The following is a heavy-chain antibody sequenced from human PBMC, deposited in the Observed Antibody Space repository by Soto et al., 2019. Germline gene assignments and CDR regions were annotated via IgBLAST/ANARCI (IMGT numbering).Heavy chain of an antibody. CDR1: GFTFSSYA. CDR2: ISDSGGNT. J-gene: IGHJ4*02. D-gene: IGHD6-6*01. CDR3: ARLSSVSSSDY. V-gene: IGHV3-23*01. Sequence: GGSLRFSCAASGFTFSSYAFIWVRQAPGKGLEWVSAISDSGGNTYYADSVKGRFSISRDNSKDTLYLQMNSLRAEDTAVYYCARLSSVSSSDYWGQGTLVTVSS.